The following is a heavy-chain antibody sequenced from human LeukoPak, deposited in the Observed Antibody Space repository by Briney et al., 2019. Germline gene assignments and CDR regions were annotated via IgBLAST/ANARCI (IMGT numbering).Heavy chain of an antibody. J-gene: IGHJ4*02. CDR3: ARGGLSIMGY. CDR1: EFTFSSYS. Sequence: GGSLRLSCAASEFTFSSYSMNWVRQAPGKGLEWVSYISSSGGTKYYADSVKGRFTISRDNARNSLYLQMNSLRAEDTAVYFCARGGLSIMGYWGQGTLVTVSS. CDR2: ISSSGGTK. D-gene: IGHD2/OR15-2a*01. V-gene: IGHV3-48*01.